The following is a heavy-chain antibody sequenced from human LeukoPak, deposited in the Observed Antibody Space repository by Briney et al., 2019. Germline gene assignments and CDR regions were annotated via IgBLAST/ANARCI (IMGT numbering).Heavy chain of an antibody. V-gene: IGHV3-23*01. J-gene: IGHJ4*02. D-gene: IGHD7-27*01. CDR3: AKDPGTNWGFSLFDY. CDR2: ISGSGGST. CDR1: GFTFSSYA. Sequence: GGSLRLSCAASGFTFSSYAMSWVRQAPGKGLEWVSAISGSGGSTYYADSVKGWFTISRDNSKNTLYLQMNSLRAEDTAVYYCAKDPGTNWGFSLFDYWGQGTLVTVSS.